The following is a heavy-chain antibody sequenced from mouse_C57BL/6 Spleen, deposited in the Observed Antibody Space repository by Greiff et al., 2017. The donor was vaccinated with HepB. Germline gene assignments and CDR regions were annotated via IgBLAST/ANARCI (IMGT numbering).Heavy chain of an antibody. V-gene: IGHV1-26*01. J-gene: IGHJ3*01. D-gene: IGHD2-4*01. Sequence: VQLQQSGPELVKPGASVKISCKASGYTFTDYYMNWVKQSHGKSLEWIGDINPNNGGTSYNQKFKGKATLTVDKSSSTAYMQLSSLTSEDSAVYYCATGDYDEAYWGQGTLVTVSA. CDR2: INPNNGGT. CDR1: GYTFTDYY. CDR3: ATGDYDEAY.